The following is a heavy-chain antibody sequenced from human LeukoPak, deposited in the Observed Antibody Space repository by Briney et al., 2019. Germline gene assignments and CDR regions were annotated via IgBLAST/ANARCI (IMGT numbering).Heavy chain of an antibody. D-gene: IGHD2-2*02. J-gene: IGHJ6*02. CDR1: GFTFSSYA. CDR3: ARDYGYCSSTSCYTVWGYYYYGVDV. CDR2: ISYDGSNK. V-gene: IGHV3-30-3*01. Sequence: PGGSLRLSCAASGFTFSSYAMHWVRQAPGKGLEWVAVISYDGSNKYYADSVKGRFTISRDNSKNTLYLQMNSLRAEDTAVYYCARDYGYCSSTSCYTVWGYYYYGVDVWGQGTTVTVSS.